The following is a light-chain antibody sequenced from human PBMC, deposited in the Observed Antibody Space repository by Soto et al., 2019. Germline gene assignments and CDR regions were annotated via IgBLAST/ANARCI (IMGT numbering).Light chain of an antibody. CDR3: QQYTSYSRA. CDR2: DAS. V-gene: IGKV1-5*01. J-gene: IGKJ1*01. Sequence: DIQMTQSPSTLSASVGDRVTITCRASQSISHFLAWYQQKPGKVPKLLIYDASNLGSGVPSRFSGSGSGTDVTLTISGLQPDDFTTYYCQQYTSYSRAFGQGTKVDLK. CDR1: QSISHF.